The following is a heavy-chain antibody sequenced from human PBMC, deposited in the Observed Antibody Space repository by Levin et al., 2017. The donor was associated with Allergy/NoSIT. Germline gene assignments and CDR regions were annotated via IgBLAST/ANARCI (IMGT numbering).Heavy chain of an antibody. Sequence: SQTLSLTCTVSGGSISSSYWSWIRPPPGKGLEWIGYIYYSGSTNYNPSLKSRVTISVDTSKNQFSLKLRSVTAADTAVYYCARMYCSSTSCYAGMGLNWFDPWGQGTLVTVSS. CDR1: GGSISSSY. D-gene: IGHD2-2*01. J-gene: IGHJ5*02. V-gene: IGHV4-59*01. CDR2: IYYSGST. CDR3: ARMYCSSTSCYAGMGLNWFDP.